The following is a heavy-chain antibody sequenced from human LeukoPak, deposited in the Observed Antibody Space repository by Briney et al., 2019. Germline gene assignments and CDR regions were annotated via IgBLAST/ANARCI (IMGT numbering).Heavy chain of an antibody. CDR1: GGSISSGDYY. V-gene: IGHV4-30-4*08. Sequence: SQTLSLTCTVSGGSISSGDYYWSWIRQPPGKGLEWIGYIYYSGSTYYNPSLKSRVTISVDTSKNQFSLKLSSATAADTAVYYCARTDFWSGYSYNWFDPWGQGTLVTVSS. CDR3: ARTDFWSGYSYNWFDP. J-gene: IGHJ5*02. D-gene: IGHD3-3*01. CDR2: IYYSGST.